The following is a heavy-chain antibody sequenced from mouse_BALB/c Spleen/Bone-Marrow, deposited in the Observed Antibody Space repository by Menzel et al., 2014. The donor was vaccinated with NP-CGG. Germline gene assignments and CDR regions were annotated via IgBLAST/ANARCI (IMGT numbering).Heavy chain of an antibody. Sequence: EVMLVESGGDLVKPGGSLKLSCAASGFTFSNYGMSWVRQTPDKRLEWVAATSSVGSYTYYPDSVKGRFTISRDNAKNTLFLQMSSLKSEDTAMYYCARRGTGTGSYYFDYWGQVATLTVSS. J-gene: IGHJ2*01. CDR1: GFTFSNYG. V-gene: IGHV5-6*02. CDR2: TSSVGSYT. D-gene: IGHD4-1*01. CDR3: ARRGTGTGSYYFDY.